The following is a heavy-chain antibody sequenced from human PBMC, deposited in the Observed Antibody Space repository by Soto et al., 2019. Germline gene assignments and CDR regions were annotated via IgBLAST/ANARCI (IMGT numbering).Heavy chain of an antibody. CDR2: IIPILGIA. J-gene: IGHJ5*02. Sequence: QVQLVQSGAEVKKPGSSVKVSCKASGGTFSSYTISWVRQAPGQGLEWMGRIIPILGIANYAQKFQGRVTITADKXTSTAYMELSSLRSEDTAVYYCARYPGSGSYSGHPWGQGTLVTVSS. D-gene: IGHD3-10*01. CDR1: GGTFSSYT. CDR3: ARYPGSGSYSGHP. V-gene: IGHV1-69*02.